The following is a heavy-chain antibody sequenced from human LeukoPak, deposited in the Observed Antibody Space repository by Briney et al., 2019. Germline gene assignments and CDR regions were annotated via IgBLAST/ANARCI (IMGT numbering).Heavy chain of an antibody. CDR3: ARETRTTETTSFDY. J-gene: IGHJ4*02. CDR2: IYTSGST. D-gene: IGHD4-17*01. Sequence: SETLSLTCTVSGCSISSGGYYWSWIRQPAGRALEWIGRIYTSGSTNYNPSLKSRVTISVDTSKNQFSLKLSSVTAADTAVYICARETRTTETTSFDYWGQGTLVTVSS. V-gene: IGHV4-61*02. CDR1: GCSISSGGYY.